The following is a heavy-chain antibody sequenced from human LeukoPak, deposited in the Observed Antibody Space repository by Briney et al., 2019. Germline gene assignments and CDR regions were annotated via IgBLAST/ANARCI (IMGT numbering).Heavy chain of an antibody. J-gene: IGHJ4*02. V-gene: IGHV4-30-4*07. Sequence: KTSQTLSLTCAVSGVSISSGGYSWSWIRQPPGKGLEWIGYIFYSGGTNYNPSLKSRVTISVDTSRNQFSLKLSSVTAADTAVYYCAKDGAFWCHWGQGTLVTVSS. CDR2: IFYSGGT. D-gene: IGHD2-8*02. CDR1: GVSISSGGYS. CDR3: AKDGAFWCH.